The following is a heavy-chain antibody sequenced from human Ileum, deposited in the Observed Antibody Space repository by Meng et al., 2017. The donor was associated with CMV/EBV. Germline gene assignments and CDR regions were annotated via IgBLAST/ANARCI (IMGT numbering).Heavy chain of an antibody. D-gene: IGHD6-13*01. CDR2: IRYAGSSE. CDR1: GFTFSNYG. Sequence: GGSLRLSCAASGFTFSNYGMYWVRQAPGKGLEWVTMIRYAGSSEFYAESVKGRFTISTDNSKNTLYLQRNSLRADDTAVYYCAKDLRVAAAGTLYYGMDVWGQGTTVTVSS. CDR3: AKDLRVAAAGTLYYGMDV. V-gene: IGHV3-30*02. J-gene: IGHJ6*02.